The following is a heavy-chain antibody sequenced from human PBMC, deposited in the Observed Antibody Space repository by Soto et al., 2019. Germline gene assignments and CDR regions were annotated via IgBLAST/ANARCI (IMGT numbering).Heavy chain of an antibody. CDR1: GFTFSSYG. D-gene: IGHD3-22*01. CDR3: ARDRFLYDSSGPDY. CDR2: IWYDGSNK. V-gene: IGHV3-33*01. J-gene: IGHJ4*02. Sequence: QVQLVESGGGVVQPGRSLRLSCAASGFTFSSYGMHWVRKAPGKGLEWVAVIWYDGSNKYYADSVKGRFTISRDNSKNTLYLQMNSLRAEDTAVYYCARDRFLYDSSGPDYWGQGTLVTVSS.